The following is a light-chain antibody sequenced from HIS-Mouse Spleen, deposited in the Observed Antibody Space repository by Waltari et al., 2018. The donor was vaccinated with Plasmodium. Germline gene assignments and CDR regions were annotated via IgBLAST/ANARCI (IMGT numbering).Light chain of an antibody. V-gene: IGKV1-39*01. J-gene: IGKJ1*01. CDR1: QSISSY. Sequence: DIQMTQSPSSLSASVGDRVPITCRASQSISSYLNWYQQKPGKAPKLLIYAASSLQSGVPSRFRGSGSGTDFTLSISSLQPEDFATYYCQQSYSTWTFGQGTKVEIK. CDR3: QQSYSTWT. CDR2: AAS.